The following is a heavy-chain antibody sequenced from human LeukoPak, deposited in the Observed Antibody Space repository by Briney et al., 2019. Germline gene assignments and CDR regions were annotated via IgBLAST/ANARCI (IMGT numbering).Heavy chain of an antibody. Sequence: SETLSLTCTVSGGPISSYYWSWIRQPPGKGLEWIGYIYYSGSTYYNPSLKSRVTISVDTSKNQFSLKLSSVTAADTAVYYCARDGYYYDSSGYSGDAFGIWGQGTMVTVSS. CDR1: GGPISSYY. D-gene: IGHD3-22*01. J-gene: IGHJ3*02. CDR3: ARDGYYYDSSGYSGDAFGI. V-gene: IGHV4-30-4*08. CDR2: IYYSGST.